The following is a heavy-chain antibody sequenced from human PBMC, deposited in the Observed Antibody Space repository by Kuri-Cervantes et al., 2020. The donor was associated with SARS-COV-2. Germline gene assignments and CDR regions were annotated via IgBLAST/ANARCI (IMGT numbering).Heavy chain of an antibody. CDR3: ARAQEHNAQQLAGVDY. V-gene: IGHV1-46*01. J-gene: IGHJ4*02. CDR2: INPSGGST. CDR1: GYTFTSYY. D-gene: IGHD6-13*01. Sequence: ASVKVSCKASGYTFTSYYMHWVRQAPGQGLEWMGIINPSGGSTSYAQKFQGRVTMTRDTSTSTVYMELNSLRSEDTAVYYCARAQEHNAQQLAGVDYWGQGTLVTVSS.